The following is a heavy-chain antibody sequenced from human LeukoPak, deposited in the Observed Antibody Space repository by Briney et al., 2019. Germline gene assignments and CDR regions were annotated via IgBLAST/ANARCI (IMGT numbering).Heavy chain of an antibody. V-gene: IGHV4-34*01. CDR3: ARAAYCSGGSCYYNYYGMDV. CDR1: GGSFSGYY. J-gene: IGHJ6*04. Sequence: PSETLSLTCAVYGGSFSGYYWSWIRQPPRKGLEWIGEINHSGSTNYNPSLKSRVTISVDTSKNQFSLKLSSVTAADTAVYYCARAAYCSGGSCYYNYYGMDVWGKGTTVTVSS. CDR2: INHSGST. D-gene: IGHD2-15*01.